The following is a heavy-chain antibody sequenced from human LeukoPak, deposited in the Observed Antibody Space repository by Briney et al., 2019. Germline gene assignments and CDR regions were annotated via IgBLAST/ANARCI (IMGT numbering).Heavy chain of an antibody. V-gene: IGHV3-9*01. Sequence: PGGSLRLSCAASGFTFDDYAMHWVRQAPGKGLEWVSGISWNSGSIGYADSVKGRFIISRDNAKNSLYLQMNSLRAEDTAVYYCARDISMATIIHYYYYGMDVWGQGTTVTVSS. J-gene: IGHJ6*02. CDR2: ISWNSGSI. CDR3: ARDISMATIIHYYYYGMDV. CDR1: GFTFDDYA. D-gene: IGHD5-24*01.